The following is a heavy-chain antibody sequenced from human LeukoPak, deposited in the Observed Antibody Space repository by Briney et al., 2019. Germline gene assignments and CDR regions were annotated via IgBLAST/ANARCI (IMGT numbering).Heavy chain of an antibody. J-gene: IGHJ4*02. Sequence: SETLSLTCTVSGGSISSYYWSWIRQPPGKGLEWIGYIYYSGSTNYNPSHKSRVTISVDTSKNQFSLKLSSVTAADTAVYYCARDYCSGGSCYSDYWGQGTLVTVSS. CDR2: IYYSGST. CDR1: GGSISSYY. D-gene: IGHD2-15*01. CDR3: ARDYCSGGSCYSDY. V-gene: IGHV4-59*01.